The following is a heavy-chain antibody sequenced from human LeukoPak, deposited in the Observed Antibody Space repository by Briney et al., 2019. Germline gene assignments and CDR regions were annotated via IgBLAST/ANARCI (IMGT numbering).Heavy chain of an antibody. Sequence: SETLSLTCTVSGGAISSSSYYWGWIRQPPGKGLEWIGSIYYSGSTYYNPSLKSRVTISVDTSKNQFSLKLSSVTAADTAMYYCAREGQQLDYWGQGTLVTVSS. CDR3: AREGQQLDY. V-gene: IGHV4-39*07. D-gene: IGHD6-13*01. J-gene: IGHJ4*02. CDR2: IYYSGST. CDR1: GGAISSSSYY.